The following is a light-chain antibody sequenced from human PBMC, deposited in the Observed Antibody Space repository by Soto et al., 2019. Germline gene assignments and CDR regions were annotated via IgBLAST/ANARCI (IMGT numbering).Light chain of an antibody. Sequence: EIVMTQSPATLSVSPGETAYLSCRASQSAGNFLAWYQQKPGQAPSLLITYISKRATGIPARFSGSGSGTEFTLTINSLQSEDSAVYYCQQHNQWPITFGQGTRLEIK. CDR1: QSAGNF. CDR2: YIS. J-gene: IGKJ5*01. V-gene: IGKV3D-15*01. CDR3: QQHNQWPIT.